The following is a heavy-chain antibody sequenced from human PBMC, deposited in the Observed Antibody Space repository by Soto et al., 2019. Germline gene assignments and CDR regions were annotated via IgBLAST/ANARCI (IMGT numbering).Heavy chain of an antibody. CDR1: GASISNYY. CDR2: IYASGTT. J-gene: IGHJ4*02. Sequence: QVRLQESGPGLVKPSETLSLTCTVSGASISNYYWSWIRQPAGKGLECLGRIYASGTTTYNPSLRSRVTMLVDTSKNQFSLNLNSVTAADTAVYYCARESRSELGTVEYWGQGTLVTVSS. V-gene: IGHV4-4*07. CDR3: ARESRSELGTVEY. D-gene: IGHD1-1*01.